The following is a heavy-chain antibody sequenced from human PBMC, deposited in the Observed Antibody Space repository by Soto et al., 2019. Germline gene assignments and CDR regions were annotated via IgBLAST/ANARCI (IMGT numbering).Heavy chain of an antibody. J-gene: IGHJ4*02. Sequence: QVQLQQWGAGLLKPSETLSLTCAVYGGSFRGYYWSWIRQPPGKGLEWIGEINHSGSTNYTPSLKSRVTMSVDTSKNQCSLKLSSVTAADTAVYYCARGRATGAYYYWGQGTLVTVSS. CDR2: INHSGST. CDR3: ARGRATGAYYY. D-gene: IGHD5-12*01. CDR1: GGSFRGYY. V-gene: IGHV4-34*01.